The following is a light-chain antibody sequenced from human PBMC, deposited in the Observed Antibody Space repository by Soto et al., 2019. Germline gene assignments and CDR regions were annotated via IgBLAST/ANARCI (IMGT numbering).Light chain of an antibody. V-gene: IGLV2-8*01. CDR3: SSYAGSSNV. CDR1: SSDVGGYNY. Sequence: QSVLTQPPCASVSPGQSVAMSCTGTSSDVGGYNYVSWYQQHPGKAPKLMIYEVNKRPSGVPDRFSGSKSGNTASLTVSGLQAEDEADYYCSSYAGSSNVFGTGTKV. J-gene: IGLJ1*01. CDR2: EVN.